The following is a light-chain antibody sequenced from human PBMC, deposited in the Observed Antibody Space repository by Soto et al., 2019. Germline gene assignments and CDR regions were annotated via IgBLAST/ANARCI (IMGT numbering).Light chain of an antibody. CDR2: SVS. CDR1: QSIGKH. Sequence: IQVPQCPSSLSTSVGDRVTIPCRASQSIGKHLNWYQQKPGKAPKFLIYSVSTLQSGVPSRFSGSGSGTDFTLTVNSLQPEDFATYYCQQGYTSSIAFGQGTRLEIK. CDR3: QQGYTSSIA. V-gene: IGKV1-39*01. J-gene: IGKJ5*01.